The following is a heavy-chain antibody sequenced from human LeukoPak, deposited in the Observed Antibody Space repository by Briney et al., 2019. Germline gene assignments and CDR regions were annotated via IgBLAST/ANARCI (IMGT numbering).Heavy chain of an antibody. CDR2: ISGGSGRT. V-gene: IGHV3-23*01. D-gene: IGHD3-22*01. CDR3: AKGADSSGYPAYFDY. J-gene: IGHJ4*02. Sequence: GGPLRLSCAASGFTFYSYSMSWVRQAPGKGLEWVSAISGGSGRTWYADSVKGRFTISRDNSKNTLYLQMDSLRAEDTAVYYCAKGADSSGYPAYFDYWGQGTLVSVSS. CDR1: GFTFYSYS.